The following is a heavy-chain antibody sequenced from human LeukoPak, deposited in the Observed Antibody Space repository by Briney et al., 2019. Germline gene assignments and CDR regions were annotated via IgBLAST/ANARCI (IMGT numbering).Heavy chain of an antibody. CDR2: IKQDGSEK. CDR3: AGGIVGATLDY. V-gene: IGHV3-7*04. CDR1: GFTFSSYW. J-gene: IGHJ4*02. D-gene: IGHD1-26*01. Sequence: PGGSLRLSCAASGFTFSSYWMSWVRQAPGKGLEWVANIKQDGSEKYYVDSVKGRFTISRDNAKNPLYLQMNSLRAEDTAVYYCAGGIVGATLDYWGQGTLVIVSS.